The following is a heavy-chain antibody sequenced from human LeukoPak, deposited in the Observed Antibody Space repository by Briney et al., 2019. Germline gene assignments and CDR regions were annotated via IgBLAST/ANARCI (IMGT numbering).Heavy chain of an antibody. CDR2: ISSSGSTI. D-gene: IGHD2-2*01. J-gene: IGHJ6*03. Sequence: GGSLRLSCAASGFTFSSYEMNWVRQAPGKGLEWVSYISSSGSTIYYADSVKGRFTISRDNSKNTLYLQMNSLRAEDTAVYYCAKEYCSSTSCYYYYMDVWGKGTTVTISS. CDR3: AKEYCSSTSCYYYYMDV. V-gene: IGHV3-48*03. CDR1: GFTFSSYE.